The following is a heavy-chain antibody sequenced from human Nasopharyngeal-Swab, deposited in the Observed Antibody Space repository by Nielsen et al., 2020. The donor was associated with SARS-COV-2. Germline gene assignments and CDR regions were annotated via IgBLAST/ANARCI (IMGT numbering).Heavy chain of an antibody. CDR3: AKGGYCSSTSCKDFFDY. CDR2: ISGSGGST. Sequence: GRRVVGVSGISGSGGSTSYADSVKGRFTISRDNSKNTLYVQMNSLRAEDTAVYYCAKGGYCSSTSCKDFFDYWGQGTLVTVSS. D-gene: IGHD2-2*01. J-gene: IGHJ4*02. V-gene: IGHV3-23*01.